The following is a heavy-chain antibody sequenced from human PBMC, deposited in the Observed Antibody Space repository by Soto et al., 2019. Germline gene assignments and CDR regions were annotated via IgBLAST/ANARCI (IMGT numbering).Heavy chain of an antibody. CDR2: TYYRSKWYN. D-gene: IGHD6-19*01. CDR1: GDSVSSNIAA. V-gene: IGHV6-1*01. J-gene: IGHJ4*02. CDR3: ARDRRKGGSGWAEY. Sequence: SQTLSLTCAISGDSVSSNIAAWNWIRQSPSRGLEWLGRTYYRSKWYNDYAESVQSRVTIDADTSKNQFSLQLNSVTPEDTAVYFCARDRRKGGSGWAEYWGQGTVVTVSS.